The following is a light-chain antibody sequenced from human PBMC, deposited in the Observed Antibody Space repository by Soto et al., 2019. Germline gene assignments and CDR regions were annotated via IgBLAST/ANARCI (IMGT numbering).Light chain of an antibody. Sequence: QSALTQPASVSGSPGQSITISCTGTSSDVGGYNYVSWYQQHPGKAPKLMIYDVSNRPSGVSNRFSGSKSGNTASLTISGLQAEYEADYYCSSYTSSSTLLYVFVTGTKVTVL. J-gene: IGLJ1*01. CDR2: DVS. V-gene: IGLV2-14*01. CDR1: SSDVGGYNY. CDR3: SSYTSSSTLLYV.